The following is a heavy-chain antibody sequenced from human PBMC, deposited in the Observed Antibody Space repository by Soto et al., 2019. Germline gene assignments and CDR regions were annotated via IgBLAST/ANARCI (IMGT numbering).Heavy chain of an antibody. Sequence: GGSLRLSCAASGFTFSSYGMHWVRQAPGKGLEWVAVISYDGSNKYYADSVKGRFTISRDNSKNTLYLQMNSLRAEDTAVYYCAKARARDYSNFYYYYGMDVWDQGTTVTVSS. D-gene: IGHD4-4*01. V-gene: IGHV3-30*18. J-gene: IGHJ6*02. CDR3: AKARARDYSNFYYYYGMDV. CDR2: ISYDGSNK. CDR1: GFTFSSYG.